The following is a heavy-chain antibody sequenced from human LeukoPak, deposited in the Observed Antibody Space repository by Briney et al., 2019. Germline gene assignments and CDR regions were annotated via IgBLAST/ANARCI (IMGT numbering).Heavy chain of an antibody. CDR3: ARDRVENGPPDY. V-gene: IGHV3-30*04. Sequence: GRSLRLSCAASGFTFSSYAMHWVRQAPGKGLEWVAVISYDGSNKYYADSVKGRFTISRDNSKNALYLQMISLRAEDTAVYYCARDRVENGPPDYWGQGTLVTVSS. CDR2: ISYDGSNK. CDR1: GFTFSSYA. J-gene: IGHJ4*02. D-gene: IGHD3-10*01.